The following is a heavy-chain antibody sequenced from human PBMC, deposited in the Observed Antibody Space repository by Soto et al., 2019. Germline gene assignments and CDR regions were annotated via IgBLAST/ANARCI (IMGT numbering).Heavy chain of an antibody. D-gene: IGHD3-3*01. CDR3: AKGLPFGVVVTGSLDY. CDR1: GFTFSSYA. CDR2: ISGGGTTT. Sequence: PGGALRLSCAASGFTFSSYAMSWVRQAPGKGLERVSGISGGGTTTYYADSVKGRFTISRDNSKNTLYLQMTSLRAEDTGVYFCAKGLPFGVVVTGSLDYWGQGTLVTVSS. J-gene: IGHJ4*02. V-gene: IGHV3-23*01.